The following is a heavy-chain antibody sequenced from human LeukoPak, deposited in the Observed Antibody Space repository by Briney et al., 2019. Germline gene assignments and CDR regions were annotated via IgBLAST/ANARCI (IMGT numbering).Heavy chain of an antibody. Sequence: PSETLSLTCAVYGGSFSGYYWSGIRQPPGKGLEWIGEINHSGSTNYNPSLKSRVTISVDTSKNQFSLKLSSVTAADTAVYYCARWPSHQPKFDPWGQGTLVTVSS. CDR3: ARWPSHQPKFDP. CDR2: INHSGST. CDR1: GGSFSGYY. V-gene: IGHV4-34*01. J-gene: IGHJ5*02. D-gene: IGHD2-2*01.